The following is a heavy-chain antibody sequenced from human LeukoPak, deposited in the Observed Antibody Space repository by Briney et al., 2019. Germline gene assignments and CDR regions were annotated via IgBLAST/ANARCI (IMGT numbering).Heavy chain of an antibody. J-gene: IGHJ4*02. CDR2: INHSGST. V-gene: IGHV4-34*01. Sequence: SETLSLTCAVYGGSFSGYYWSWLRQPPGKGLEWIGEINHSGSTNYNPSLKSRVTISVDTSKNQFSLKLSSVTAADTAVYYCARGSRVPYYDFWSGYLDYWGQGTLVTVSS. CDR1: GGSFSGYY. D-gene: IGHD3-3*01. CDR3: ARGSRVPYYDFWSGYLDY.